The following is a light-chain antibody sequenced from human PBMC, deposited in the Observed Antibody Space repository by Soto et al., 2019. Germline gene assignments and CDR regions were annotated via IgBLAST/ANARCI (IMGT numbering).Light chain of an antibody. CDR1: QTIGTY. Sequence: IAVTQSPSSLAASLGDRVTITCRASQTIGTYVNWYRQKSGAAPELLIYDASTLQSGVPSRFRGGASGTDFTLTIISLQLDDFATYYCQQSYNTPLTFGQGTKVEIK. J-gene: IGKJ1*01. CDR2: DAS. V-gene: IGKV1-39*01. CDR3: QQSYNTPLT.